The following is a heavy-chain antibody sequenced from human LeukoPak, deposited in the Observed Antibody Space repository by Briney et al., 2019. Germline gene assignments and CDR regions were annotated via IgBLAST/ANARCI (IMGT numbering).Heavy chain of an antibody. Sequence: PAGSLRLSCAASGFTFSGYWMHWVRQAPGKGLVWVSRITSDGSSTSYADSVKGRFTISRDNAKNTLYLQMISLRAEDTAVYYCARDTGWYFDLWGRGTLVTVSS. CDR2: ITSDGSST. D-gene: IGHD4-17*01. V-gene: IGHV3-74*01. CDR1: GFTFSGYW. J-gene: IGHJ2*01. CDR3: ARDTGWYFDL.